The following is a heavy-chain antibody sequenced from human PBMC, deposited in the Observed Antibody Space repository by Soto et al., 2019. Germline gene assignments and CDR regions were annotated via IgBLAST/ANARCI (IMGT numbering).Heavy chain of an antibody. CDR2: ISAYNGNT. J-gene: IGHJ5*02. Sequence: QVQLVQSGAEVKKPGASVTVSCRASGYTFTSYGISWVRQSPGQGLEWMGWISAYNGNTNYAQKLQGRVTMTTDTSKSTDYMELRRLRSDDTAVYCCARSSKRSTLLFEPWGQGTPVTVSS. D-gene: IGHD3-10*01. V-gene: IGHV1-18*01. CDR3: ARSSKRSTLLFEP. CDR1: GYTFTSYG.